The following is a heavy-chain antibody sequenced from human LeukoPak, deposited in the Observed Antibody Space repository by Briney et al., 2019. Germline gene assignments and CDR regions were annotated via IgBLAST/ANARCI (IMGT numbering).Heavy chain of an antibody. J-gene: IGHJ4*02. D-gene: IGHD3-3*01. CDR3: ARVANDFWSGYYDY. V-gene: IGHV3-48*01. CDR1: GFTFSSYS. Sequence: GGSLRLSCAASGFTFSSYSMNWVRQAPGKGLEWVSYISSSSSTIYYADSVKGRFTISRDNAKNSLYLQMNSLRAEDTAVYYCARVANDFWSGYYDYWGQGTLVTVSS. CDR2: ISSSSSTI.